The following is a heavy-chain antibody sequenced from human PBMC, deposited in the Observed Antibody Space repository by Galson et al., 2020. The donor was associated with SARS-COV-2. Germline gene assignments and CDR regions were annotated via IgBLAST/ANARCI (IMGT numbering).Heavy chain of an antibody. Sequence: TLSLTCAVSGGSISSSNWWSWVRQPPGKGLEWIGDIYHSGRTNYNPSLKSRVTISVDKSKNQFSLKLSSVTAADTAVYYCAREETDYDSSGPVYYYYGMDVWGQGTTVTVSS. CDR2: IYHSGRT. CDR3: AREETDYDSSGPVYYYYGMDV. CDR1: GGSISSSNW. V-gene: IGHV4-4*02. D-gene: IGHD3-22*01. J-gene: IGHJ6*02.